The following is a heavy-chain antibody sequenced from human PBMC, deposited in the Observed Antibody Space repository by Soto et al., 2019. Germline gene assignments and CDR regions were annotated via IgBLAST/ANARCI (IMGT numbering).Heavy chain of an antibody. CDR2: IIPVFCSP. Sequence: VQLVQSGAEVRKPGSSVRVSCETSGDTFNSYAINWLRQAPGQGLEWMGGIIPVFCSPTYAQKCQARIIIAAETSTQTAFMVSSLLTADDAAYYCGGRDINGSNCCFGSWGQGTLVTVSA. D-gene: IGHD1-1*01. CDR1: GDTFNSYA. J-gene: IGHJ5*01. CDR3: GRDINGSNCCFGS. V-gene: IGHV1-69*06.